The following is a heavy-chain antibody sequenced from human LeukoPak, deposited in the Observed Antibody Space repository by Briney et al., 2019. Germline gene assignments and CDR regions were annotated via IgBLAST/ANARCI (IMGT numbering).Heavy chain of an antibody. V-gene: IGHV5-51*01. D-gene: IGHD2-21*01. CDR1: GYSFTSYW. CDR3: ASRYCGGDCYSSSGAFDI. Sequence: GESLKISCKGSGYSFTSYWIGWVRQMPGKGLEWMGIIYPGDSDTRYSPSFQGQVTISADKSISTAYLQWSSLKASDTAMYYCASRYCGGDCYSSSGAFDIWGQGTMVTVSS. J-gene: IGHJ3*02. CDR2: IYPGDSDT.